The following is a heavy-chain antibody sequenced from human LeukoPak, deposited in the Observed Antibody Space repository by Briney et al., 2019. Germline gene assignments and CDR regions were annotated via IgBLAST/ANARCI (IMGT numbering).Heavy chain of an antibody. CDR3: ARTATDTGEFDY. D-gene: IGHD6-13*01. Sequence: GGSLRLSCAASGFTFSSYSMNWVRQAPGKGLECVSSISSSSSIYYADSVKGRFTISRDDAKNSLYLQMNSLRAEDTAVYYCARTATDTGEFDYWGQGTLVTVSS. CDR1: GFTFSSYS. V-gene: IGHV3-21*01. J-gene: IGHJ4*02. CDR2: ISSSSSI.